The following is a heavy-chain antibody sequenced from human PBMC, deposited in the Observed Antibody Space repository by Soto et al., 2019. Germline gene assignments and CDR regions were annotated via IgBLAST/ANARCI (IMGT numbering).Heavy chain of an antibody. CDR1: GGSISSYY. D-gene: IGHD5-12*01. CDR2: IYYSGST. CDR3: ARAAVEMATMGFDY. J-gene: IGHJ4*02. V-gene: IGHV4-59*01. Sequence: SETLSVTCSVSGGSISSYYWSWIRKPPGKGLEWIGYIYYSGSTNYNPSLKSRVTISVDTSKNQFSLKLSSVTAADTAVYYCARAAVEMATMGFDYWGQGTLVTVSS.